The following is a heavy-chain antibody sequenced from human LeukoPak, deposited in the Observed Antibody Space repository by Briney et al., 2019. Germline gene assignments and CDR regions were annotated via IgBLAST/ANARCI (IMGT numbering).Heavy chain of an antibody. CDR3: AKGNVVVVPAAGLDY. CDR1: GFTFSSYA. CDR2: ISGSGGSI. D-gene: IGHD2-2*01. Sequence: PGGSLRLSCAASGFTFSSYAMSWVRQARGKGLEWVSAISGSGGSIYYADSVKGRFTISRDNSKNTLYLQMNSLRAEDTAVYYCAKGNVVVVPAAGLDYWSQGTLVTVSS. V-gene: IGHV3-23*01. J-gene: IGHJ4*02.